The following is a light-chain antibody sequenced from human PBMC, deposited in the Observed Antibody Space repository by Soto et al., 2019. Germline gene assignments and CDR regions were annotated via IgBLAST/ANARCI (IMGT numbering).Light chain of an antibody. CDR2: GAS. J-gene: IGKJ1*01. CDR3: QQYGSSPPAT. V-gene: IGKV3-20*01. CDR1: QSVSSSY. Sequence: EIELTQSPGTLSLSPGERATLSCRASQSVSSSYLAWYQQKPGQAPRLLIYGASSRATGIPDSFSGSGSGTDFTLTISRLEPEDFAVYYCQQYGSSPPATFGQGTKVDIK.